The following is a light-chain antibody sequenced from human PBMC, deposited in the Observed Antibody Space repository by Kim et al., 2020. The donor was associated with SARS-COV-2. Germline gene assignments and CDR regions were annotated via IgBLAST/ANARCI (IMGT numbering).Light chain of an antibody. Sequence: SYELTKPPSVSVSPGQTASITCSGDKLGDKYACWYQQKPGQSPVLVIYQDSKRPSGIPERFSGSNSGNTATLTISGTQAMDEADYYCQAWDSSTVVFGGGNQLTVL. V-gene: IGLV3-1*01. J-gene: IGLJ2*01. CDR1: KLGDKY. CDR3: QAWDSSTVV. CDR2: QDS.